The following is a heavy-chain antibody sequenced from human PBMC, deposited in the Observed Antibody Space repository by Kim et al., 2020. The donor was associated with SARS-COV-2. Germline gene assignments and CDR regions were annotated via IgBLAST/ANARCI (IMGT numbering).Heavy chain of an antibody. V-gene: IGHV1-69*04. J-gene: IGHJ4*02. D-gene: IGHD2-2*01. CDR3: AREMPGIGYFEY. Sequence: SVKVSCKASGGTFSSYTISWVRQAPGQGLEWMGRIIPILGIANYAQKFQGRVTITADKSTSTAYMELSSLRSEDTAVDYCAREMPGIGYFEYCGQGTLVTASS. CDR2: IIPILGIA. CDR1: GGTFSSYT.